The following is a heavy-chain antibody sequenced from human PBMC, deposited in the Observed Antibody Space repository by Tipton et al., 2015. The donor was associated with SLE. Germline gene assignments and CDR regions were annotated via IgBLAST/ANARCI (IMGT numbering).Heavy chain of an antibody. CDR3: ARVGVVTPFDY. CDR1: GFTFSSYA. J-gene: IGHJ4*02. V-gene: IGHV3-23*01. Sequence: GSLRLSCAASGFTFSSYAMSWVRQAPGKGLEWVSAISGSGGSTYYADSVKGRFTISRDNSKNTLYLQMNSLRAEDTAVYYYARVGVVTPFDYWGQGTLVTVSS. CDR2: ISGSGGST. D-gene: IGHD4-23*01.